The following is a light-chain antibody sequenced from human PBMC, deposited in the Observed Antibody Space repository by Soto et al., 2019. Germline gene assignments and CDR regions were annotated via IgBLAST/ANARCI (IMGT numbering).Light chain of an antibody. Sequence: DIQMTQSPSTLSASVGDRVTITCRASQSISSWLAWYQQKPGKAPKLLIYDAPSLESRVPSRFSGSGSGTEFTLTISTLQPDDFATYYCQQYNSYPGTFGQGTKVEIK. V-gene: IGKV1-5*01. CDR1: QSISSW. J-gene: IGKJ1*01. CDR3: QQYNSYPGT. CDR2: DAP.